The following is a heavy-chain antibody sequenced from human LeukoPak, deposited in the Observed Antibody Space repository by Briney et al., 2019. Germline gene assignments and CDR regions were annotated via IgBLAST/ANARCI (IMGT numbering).Heavy chain of an antibody. V-gene: IGHV3-33*01. J-gene: IGHJ3*02. Sequence: GGSLRLSCAASGFTFSSYGMHWVRQAPGKGLEWVAVIWYDGSNKYYADSVKGRFTISRDNSKNTLYLQMNSLGAEDTAVYYCASSILEGFGDHDAFDIWGRGTMVTVSS. CDR3: ASSILEGFGDHDAFDI. CDR2: IWYDGSNK. CDR1: GFTFSSYG. D-gene: IGHD3-10*01.